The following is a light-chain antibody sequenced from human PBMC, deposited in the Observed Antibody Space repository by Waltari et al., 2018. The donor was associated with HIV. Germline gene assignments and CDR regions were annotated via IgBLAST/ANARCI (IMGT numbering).Light chain of an antibody. CDR2: RDN. V-gene: IGLV10-54*02. CDR1: SDIGGHHG. Sequence: QAALTQPPSVSADLTPTATPTCTGNSDIGGHHGAVWLHHHQGHPPKLLYFRDNKRPPGVSERFSTSRSGDMASLIIFGVQAEDGADYYCSACDSRISEWVFGGGTRLTVL. CDR3: SACDSRISEWV. J-gene: IGLJ3*02.